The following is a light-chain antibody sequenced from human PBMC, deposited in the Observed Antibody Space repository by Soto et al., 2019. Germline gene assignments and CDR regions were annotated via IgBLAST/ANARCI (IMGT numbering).Light chain of an antibody. J-gene: IGLJ2*01. CDR1: SSDVGGYNY. Sequence: QSVLTQPPSAPGSPGQSVTISCTGTSSDVGGYNYVSWYQQHPGKAPKLMIYEVSKRPSGVPDRFSGSKSGNTASLTVSGLQAEDEADYYCSSYAGSNIVVFGGGTQLTVL. CDR3: SSYAGSNIVV. V-gene: IGLV2-8*01. CDR2: EVS.